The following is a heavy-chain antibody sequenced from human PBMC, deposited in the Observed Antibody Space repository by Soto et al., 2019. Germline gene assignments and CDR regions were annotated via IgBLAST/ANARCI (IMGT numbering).Heavy chain of an antibody. D-gene: IGHD2-2*01. CDR2: ISNDGSSK. Sequence: PGGSLRLSCAASGITFSSHAMHWVRQAPGKGLEWVAVISNDGSSKYYADSVKGRFTISRDNPKNTVFLEMNSLRSEDTAVYYCATLHCSGPNCPDYFYYGMDGWGQGTTVTVSS. CDR3: ATLHCSGPNCPDYFYYGMDG. V-gene: IGHV3-30-3*01. J-gene: IGHJ6*02. CDR1: GITFSSHA.